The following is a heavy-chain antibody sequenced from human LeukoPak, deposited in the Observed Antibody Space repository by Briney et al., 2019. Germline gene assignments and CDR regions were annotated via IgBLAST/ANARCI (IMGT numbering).Heavy chain of an antibody. CDR2: ISSSGNSI. CDR1: GFTFSSFS. CDR3: ARGLPRWLQLGYYFDY. J-gene: IGHJ4*02. Sequence: PGGSLRLSCAASGFTFSSFSMNWVRQAPGKGLEWVSYISSSGNSISYADSVKGRFTISRDNAKNSLYLQMNSLRAEDTAVYYCARGLPRWLQLGYYFDYWGQGTLVTVSS. V-gene: IGHV3-21*01. D-gene: IGHD5-24*01.